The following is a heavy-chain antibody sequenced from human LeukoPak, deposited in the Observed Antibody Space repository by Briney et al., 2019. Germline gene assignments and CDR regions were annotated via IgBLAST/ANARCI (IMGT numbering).Heavy chain of an antibody. CDR3: ASTLAYYYGSGSYYGMDV. D-gene: IGHD3-10*01. V-gene: IGHV4-34*01. CDR2: INHSGST. J-gene: IGHJ6*04. Sequence: TLSLTCAVYGGSFSGYYWSWIRQPPGKGLEWIGEINHSGSTNYNPSLKSRVTISVDTSKNQFSLKLSSVTAADTAVYYCASTLAYYYGSGSYYGMDVWGKGTTVTVSS. CDR1: GGSFSGYY.